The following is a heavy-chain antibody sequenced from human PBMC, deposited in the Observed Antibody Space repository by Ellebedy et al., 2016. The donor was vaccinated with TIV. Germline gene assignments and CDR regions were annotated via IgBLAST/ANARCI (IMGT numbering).Heavy chain of an antibody. Sequence: GGSLRLXXAASGFTFSGSAMHWVRQASGKGLEWVGRIRSKANSYATAYAASVKGRFTISRDDSKNTAYLQMNSLKTEDTAVYYCTRHDNDFWSGYWGSDYWGQGTLVTVSS. CDR1: GFTFSGSA. D-gene: IGHD3-3*01. J-gene: IGHJ4*02. CDR3: TRHDNDFWSGYWGSDY. CDR2: IRSKANSYAT. V-gene: IGHV3-73*01.